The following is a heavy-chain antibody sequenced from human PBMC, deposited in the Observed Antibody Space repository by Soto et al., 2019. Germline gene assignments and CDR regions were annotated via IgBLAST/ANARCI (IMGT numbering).Heavy chain of an antibody. V-gene: IGHV1-18*01. Sequence: ASVKVSCKASGYMFISYGINWVRQAPGQGLEWMGWISAYNGNIKYAQNLQGRVTMTTDTSTSTAYMEMRSLRSDDTAVYYCVRDLDGSGSYYTDYWRPGTLVTVSS. CDR1: GYMFISYG. CDR3: VRDLDGSGSYYTDY. J-gene: IGHJ4*02. CDR2: ISAYNGNI. D-gene: IGHD3-10*01.